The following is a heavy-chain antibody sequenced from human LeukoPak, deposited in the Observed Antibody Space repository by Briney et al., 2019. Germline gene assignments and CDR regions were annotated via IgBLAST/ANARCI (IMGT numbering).Heavy chain of an antibody. J-gene: IGHJ4*02. CDR3: ARVQRGYSYGLDY. Sequence: GGSLRLSCAASGFTFSSYWMSWVRKAPGKGLEWVANIKQDGSEKYYVDSVKGRFTISRDNAKNSLYLQMNSLRAEDTAVYYCARVQRGYSYGLDYWGQGTLVTVSS. CDR2: IKQDGSEK. CDR1: GFTFSSYW. D-gene: IGHD5-18*01. V-gene: IGHV3-7*01.